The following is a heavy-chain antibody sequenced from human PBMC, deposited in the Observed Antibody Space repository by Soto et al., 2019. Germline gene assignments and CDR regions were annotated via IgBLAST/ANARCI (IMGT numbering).Heavy chain of an antibody. CDR1: GFTFSSYG. J-gene: IGHJ3*02. CDR2: ISYDGSNK. V-gene: IGHV3-30*18. Sequence: GGSLRLSCAASGFTFSSYGMHWVRQAPGKGLEWVAVISYDGSNKYYADSVKGRFTISRDNSKNTLYLQMNSLRAEDTAVYYCAKGKGIAAAGTVAFDIWGQGTTVTVSS. D-gene: IGHD6-13*01. CDR3: AKGKGIAAAGTVAFDI.